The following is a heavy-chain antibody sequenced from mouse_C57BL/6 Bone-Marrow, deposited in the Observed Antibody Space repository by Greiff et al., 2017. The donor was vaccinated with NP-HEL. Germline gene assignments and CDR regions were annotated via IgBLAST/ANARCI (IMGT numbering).Heavy chain of an antibody. D-gene: IGHD2-3*01. J-gene: IGHJ3*01. CDR2: IWTGGGT. CDR1: GFSLTSYA. V-gene: IGHV2-9-1*01. Sequence: VKLMESGPGLVAPSQSLSITCTVSGFSLTSYAISWVRQPPGKGLEWLGVIWTGGGTNYNSALKSRLSISKDNSKSQVFLKMNSLQTDDTARYYCAQMGGDDGPAWFAYWGQGTLVTVSA. CDR3: AQMGGDDGPAWFAY.